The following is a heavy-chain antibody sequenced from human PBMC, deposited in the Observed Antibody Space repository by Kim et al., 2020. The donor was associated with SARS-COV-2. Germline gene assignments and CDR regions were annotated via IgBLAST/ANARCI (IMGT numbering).Heavy chain of an antibody. CDR2: SCKSGSI. CDR3: AKSNY. Sequence: SCKSGSISYADSVKGRFTISRDNAKNSLYLQMNSLRADDTALYYCAKSNYWGQGTLVTVSS. V-gene: IGHV3-9*01. J-gene: IGHJ4*02.